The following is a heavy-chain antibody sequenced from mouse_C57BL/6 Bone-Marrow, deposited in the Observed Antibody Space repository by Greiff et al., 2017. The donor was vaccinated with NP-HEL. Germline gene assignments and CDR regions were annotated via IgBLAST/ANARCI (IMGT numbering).Heavy chain of an antibody. Sequence: EVKLKESGPGLVKPSQSLSLTCSVTGYSITSGYYWNWIRQFPGNKLEWMGYISYDGSNNYNPSLKNRISITRDTSKNQFFLKLNSVTTEDTATYYCARDNYYGSRWYFDVWGTGTTVTVSS. V-gene: IGHV3-6*01. J-gene: IGHJ1*03. D-gene: IGHD1-1*01. CDR2: ISYDGSN. CDR1: GYSITSGYY. CDR3: ARDNYYGSRWYFDV.